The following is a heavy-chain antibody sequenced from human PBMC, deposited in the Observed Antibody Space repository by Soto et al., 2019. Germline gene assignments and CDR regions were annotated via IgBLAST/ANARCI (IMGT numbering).Heavy chain of an antibody. CDR2: IYYSGST. J-gene: IGHJ4*02. CDR3: ARWPQLEPRFDY. Sequence: QVQLQESGPGLVKPSQTLSLTCTVSGGSISSGGYYWSWIRQPPGKGLEWIGYIYYSGSTYYNPSLRSRVTISIDTSKNQFSLKLSSVTAADTAVYYCARWPQLEPRFDYWGQGTLVTVSS. V-gene: IGHV4-31*03. CDR1: GGSISSGGYY. D-gene: IGHD1-1*01.